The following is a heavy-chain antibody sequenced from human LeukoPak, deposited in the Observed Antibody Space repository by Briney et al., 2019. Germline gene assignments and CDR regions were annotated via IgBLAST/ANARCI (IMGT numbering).Heavy chain of an antibody. CDR1: GFPFSSYA. J-gene: IGHJ6*02. Sequence: GGSLRLSCSASGFPFSSYAMHWVRQAPGKELEYFSAISDSGGSTYYADSVKGRFTISRDNSKNTLYLQMSSPRAEDTAVYFCVRGYSFGPYGMDVWGQGTTVTVSS. CDR3: VRGYSFGPYGMDV. V-gene: IGHV3-64D*09. CDR2: ISDSGGST. D-gene: IGHD2-15*01.